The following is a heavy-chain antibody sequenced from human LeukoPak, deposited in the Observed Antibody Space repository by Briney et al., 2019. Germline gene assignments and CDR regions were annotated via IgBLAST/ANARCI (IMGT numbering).Heavy chain of an antibody. CDR3: ARAHDVYCSGGSCHSLDY. V-gene: IGHV1-69*05. J-gene: IGHJ4*02. CDR2: IIPIFGTA. CDR1: GGTFSSYA. Sequence: SVKVSCKASGGTFSSYAITWVRQAPGQGLEWMGRIIPIFGTANYAQNFQGRVTMTTDESTSTAYMELSSLRSEDTAVYYCARAHDVYCSGGSCHSLDYWGQGTLVTVSS. D-gene: IGHD2-15*01.